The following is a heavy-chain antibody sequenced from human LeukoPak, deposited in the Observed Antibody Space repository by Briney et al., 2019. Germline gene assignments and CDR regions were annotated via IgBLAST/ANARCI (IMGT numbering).Heavy chain of an antibody. Sequence: PGGSLRLSCAASGFIFSYYGMHWVRQAPGKGLEWVAVIWYDGSNKYYADSVKGRFTISRDHSKNTLYLQMKSLRAEDTAVYYCARELEIAVAGTLGYWGQGTLVTVSS. V-gene: IGHV3-33*01. D-gene: IGHD6-19*01. CDR3: ARELEIAVAGTLGY. CDR2: IWYDGSNK. J-gene: IGHJ4*02. CDR1: GFIFSYYG.